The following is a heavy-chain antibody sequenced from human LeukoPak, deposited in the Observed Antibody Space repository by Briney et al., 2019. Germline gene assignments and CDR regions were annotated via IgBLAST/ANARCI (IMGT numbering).Heavy chain of an antibody. CDR1: GGSISSYY. V-gene: IGHV4-59*01. Sequence: SETLSLTCTVSGGSISSYYWSWIRQPPGKGLEWIGYIYYSGSTNYNPSLKSRVTISVDTSKNQFPLKLSSVTAADTAVYYCASRLSTYYYYMDVWGKGTTVTVSS. J-gene: IGHJ6*03. CDR3: ASRLSTYYYYMDV. CDR2: IYYSGST. D-gene: IGHD6-25*01.